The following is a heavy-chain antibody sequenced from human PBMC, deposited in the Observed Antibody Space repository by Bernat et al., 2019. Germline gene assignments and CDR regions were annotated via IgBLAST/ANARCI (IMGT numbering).Heavy chain of an antibody. CDR2: IYYSGST. J-gene: IGHJ4*02. Sequence: QVQLQVSGPGLVKPSQTLSLTCTVSGGSISSGGYYWSWIRQHPGKGLEWIGYIYYSGSTYYNPSLKSRVTISVDTSKNQFSLKLSSVTAADTAVYYCARDQPNYYDSSGLNDWGQGTLVTVSS. CDR1: GGSISSGGYY. D-gene: IGHD3-22*01. CDR3: ARDQPNYYDSSGLND. V-gene: IGHV4-31*03.